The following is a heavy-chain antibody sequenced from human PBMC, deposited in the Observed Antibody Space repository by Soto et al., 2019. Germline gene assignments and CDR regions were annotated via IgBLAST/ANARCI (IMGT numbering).Heavy chain of an antibody. CDR2: IRSKTNGYAT. CDR1: GFTFSGSA. CDR3: SSRYYYDNSGFNC. Sequence: EVQLVESGGGLVQPGGSLKLSCAASGFTFSGSAMHWVRQASGKGLEWVGRIRSKTNGYATAYAASVKGRFTISRDDSKNTAYLKMNSLKTEDTAVYYCSSRYYYDNSGFNCWGQGTLVTVSS. V-gene: IGHV3-73*02. J-gene: IGHJ4*02. D-gene: IGHD3-22*01.